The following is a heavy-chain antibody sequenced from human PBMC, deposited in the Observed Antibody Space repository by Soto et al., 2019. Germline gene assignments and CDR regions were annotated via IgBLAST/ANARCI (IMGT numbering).Heavy chain of an antibody. Sequence: QVRLVQSGAEVKKPGASVKVSCKASGYTFTSYDINWVRQATGQGREWMGWMKPNSGNTGYAQKFQGRVTMTRNTSISTAYMELSSLRSEDTAVYYCARGADDFWSGYLNWFDPWGQGTLVTVSS. J-gene: IGHJ5*02. D-gene: IGHD3-3*01. CDR2: MKPNSGNT. CDR3: ARGADDFWSGYLNWFDP. V-gene: IGHV1-8*01. CDR1: GYTFTSYD.